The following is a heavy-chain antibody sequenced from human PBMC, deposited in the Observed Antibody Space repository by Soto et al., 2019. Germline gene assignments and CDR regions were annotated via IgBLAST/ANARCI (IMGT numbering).Heavy chain of an antibody. J-gene: IGHJ4*02. V-gene: IGHV4-59*01. Sequence: QVQLQESGPGLVKPSETLSLTCTVSGGSISSYYWSWIRQPPGKGLEWIGSIYYSGSTNYNPSLKSRVTISVDTSKNQFSLKLSSVTAADTAVYYCARFFSPTKYSSSWYVDYWGQGTLVTVSS. D-gene: IGHD6-13*01. CDR2: IYYSGST. CDR1: GGSISSYY. CDR3: ARFFSPTKYSSSWYVDY.